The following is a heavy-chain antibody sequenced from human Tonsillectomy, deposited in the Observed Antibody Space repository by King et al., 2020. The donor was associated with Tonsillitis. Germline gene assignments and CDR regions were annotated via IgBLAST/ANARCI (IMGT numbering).Heavy chain of an antibody. Sequence: VQLVESGGGVVQPGRSLRLSCAASGFTFSSYAMHWVRQAPGKGLEWVAVISYDGSNKYYADSVKGRFTISRDNSKTTLYLQMNSLRAEDTAVYYCASPAGSGSFPSASDYWGQGTLVTVSS. CDR3: ASPAGSGSFPSASDY. J-gene: IGHJ4*02. V-gene: IGHV3-30*04. D-gene: IGHD3-10*01. CDR2: ISYDGSNK. CDR1: GFTFSSYA.